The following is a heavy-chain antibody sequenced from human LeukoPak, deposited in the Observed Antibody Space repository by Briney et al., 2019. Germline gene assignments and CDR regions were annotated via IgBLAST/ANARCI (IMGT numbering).Heavy chain of an antibody. Sequence: ASVKVSCKVSGYTLTELSMHWVRQAPGQGLEWMGVINPSGDRATYAQKFQGRITMTRDTSTSTVYIQLSSLRSDDTAVYYCARDQSAYERVWWFDPWGQGTLVTVSS. CDR2: INPSGDRA. D-gene: IGHD3-16*01. V-gene: IGHV1-46*01. CDR3: ARDQSAYERVWWFDP. J-gene: IGHJ5*02. CDR1: GYTLTELS.